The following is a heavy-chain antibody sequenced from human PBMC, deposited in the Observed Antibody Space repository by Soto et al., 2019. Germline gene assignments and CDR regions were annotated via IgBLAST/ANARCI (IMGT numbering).Heavy chain of an antibody. D-gene: IGHD4-17*01. CDR3: AKDRRALGRYGDYYFGY. CDR2: ISYDGSKK. J-gene: IGHJ4*02. V-gene: IGHV3-30*18. Sequence: QVQLVESGGGVVQPGRSLRLSCAASGFTFSSYGMHWVRQAPGKGLEWVAVISYDGSKKYYADSVKGRFTISRDNSKNTLYRQMNSLRAEDTAVYYCAKDRRALGRYGDYYFGYWGQGTLVTVSS. CDR1: GFTFSSYG.